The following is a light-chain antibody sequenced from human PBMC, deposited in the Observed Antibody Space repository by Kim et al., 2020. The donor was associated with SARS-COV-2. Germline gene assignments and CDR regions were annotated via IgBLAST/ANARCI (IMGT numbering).Light chain of an antibody. CDR2: DKN. CDR1: SLRTYY. CDR3: NSRDNTANHPVV. J-gene: IGLJ2*01. V-gene: IGLV3-19*01. Sequence: SSELTQDPAVSVALGQTVRITCQGDSLRTYYASWYQQKPGQAPVLVIYDKNNRPSGIPDRFSASRSENTASLTITGAQAEDEADYYCNSRDNTANHPVVF.